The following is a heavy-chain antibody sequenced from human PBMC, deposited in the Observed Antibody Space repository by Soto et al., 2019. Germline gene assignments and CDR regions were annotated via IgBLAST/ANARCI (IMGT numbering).Heavy chain of an antibody. D-gene: IGHD3-10*01. CDR2: IYASGAV. Sequence: EVQLVESGGGLVQPGRSLRLSCATSGFSLRDSAMHWVRQVAGGGLEWVAGIYASGAVGYLDSVRGRFTMSRDVANNSLYLQMDSLRSEDTALYYCVKDILAGGADVWGQGTTVIVSS. J-gene: IGHJ6*02. V-gene: IGHV3-9*01. CDR1: GFSLRDSA. CDR3: VKDILAGGADV.